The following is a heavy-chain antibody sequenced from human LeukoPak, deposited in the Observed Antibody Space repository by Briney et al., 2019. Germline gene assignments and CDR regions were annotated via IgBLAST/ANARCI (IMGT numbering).Heavy chain of an antibody. J-gene: IGHJ4*02. Sequence: ASVKVSCKASGYTFTSYGISWVRQAPGQGLEWMGWISAYNGNTNYAQKLQGRVTMTTDTPTSTAYMELRSLRSDDTAVYYCARSPPLWFGELLLDFDYWGQGTLVTVSS. CDR1: GYTFTSYG. D-gene: IGHD3-10*01. CDR3: ARSPPLWFGELLLDFDY. V-gene: IGHV1-18*01. CDR2: ISAYNGNT.